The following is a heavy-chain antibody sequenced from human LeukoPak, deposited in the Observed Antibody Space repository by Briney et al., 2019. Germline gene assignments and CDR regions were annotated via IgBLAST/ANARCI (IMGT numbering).Heavy chain of an antibody. J-gene: IGHJ4*02. Sequence: GGSLRLSCEASGFTISDYWMHWVRQAPGKGLVWVSRINSDGSGTDNADSVKGRFTTSRDNAKSTVYLRMNSLRAEDTAVYYCARSLSSWYFLNDYWGQGALVTVSS. D-gene: IGHD6-13*01. V-gene: IGHV3-74*01. CDR2: INSDGSGT. CDR1: GFTISDYW. CDR3: ARSLSSWYFLNDY.